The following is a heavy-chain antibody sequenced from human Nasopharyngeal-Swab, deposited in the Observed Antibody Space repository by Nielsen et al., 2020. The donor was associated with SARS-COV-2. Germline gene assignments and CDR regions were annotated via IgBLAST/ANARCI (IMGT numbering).Heavy chain of an antibody. J-gene: IGHJ6*03. Sequence: GGSLRLSCKGSGYSFTSYWISWVRQMPGKGLEWMGRIDPSDSYTNYSPSFQGHATISADKSISTAYLQWSSLKASDTAMYYCARSAAYCGGDCYSRGYYYYYMDVWGKGTTVTVSS. CDR1: GYSFTSYW. V-gene: IGHV5-10-1*01. D-gene: IGHD2-21*02. CDR2: IDPSDSYT. CDR3: ARSAAYCGGDCYSRGYYYYYMDV.